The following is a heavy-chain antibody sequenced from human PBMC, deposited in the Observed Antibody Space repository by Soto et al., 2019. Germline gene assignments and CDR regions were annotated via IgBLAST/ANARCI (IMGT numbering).Heavy chain of an antibody. D-gene: IGHD1-26*01. CDR1: GGTFSSYA. CDR2: IIPSFGTA. CDR3: ARGIVGTLPYFDS. V-gene: IGHV1-69*12. J-gene: IGHJ4*02. Sequence: QVQLVQSGAEVKKPGSSVKVSCKASGGTFSSYAIIWVRQAPGQGLAWMGGIIPSFGTANYAQKFQCRVTITADESTSTAYMELSSLRSEDTAVYYCARGIVGTLPYFDSWGQGTLVTVSS.